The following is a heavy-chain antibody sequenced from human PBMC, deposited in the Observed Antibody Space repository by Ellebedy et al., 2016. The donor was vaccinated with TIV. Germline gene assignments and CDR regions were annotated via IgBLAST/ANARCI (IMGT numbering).Heavy chain of an antibody. CDR1: GFTFSSYA. D-gene: IGHD3-10*01. V-gene: IGHV3-23*01. J-gene: IGHJ4*02. CDR3: AKSITMVRGAFPFDY. Sequence: GGSLRLXXAASGFTFSSYAMSWVRQAPGKGLEWVSAISGSGGSTYYADSVKGRFTISRDNSKNTLYLQMNSLRAEDTAVYYCAKSITMVRGAFPFDYWGQGTLVTVSS. CDR2: ISGSGGST.